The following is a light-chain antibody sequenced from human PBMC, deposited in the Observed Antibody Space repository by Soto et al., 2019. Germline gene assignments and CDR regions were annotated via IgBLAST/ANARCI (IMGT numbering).Light chain of an antibody. V-gene: IGKV3-11*01. J-gene: IGKJ4*01. Sequence: EIVLTQSPDTLSLSQGERATLSCRASPSVSGYLGWYQQKPGQAPRLRIYDASNRAYGVPARFRGSGSGTNFTLTIASLEPEDFAVYYCQQRSNWPYLTFGGGTRV. CDR3: QQRSNWPYLT. CDR1: PSVSGY. CDR2: DAS.